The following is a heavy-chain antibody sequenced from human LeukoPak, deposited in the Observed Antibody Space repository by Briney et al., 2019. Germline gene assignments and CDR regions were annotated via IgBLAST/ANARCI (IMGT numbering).Heavy chain of an antibody. CDR1: GGSISSYY. CDR2: IYYSGST. D-gene: IGHD2-2*01. J-gene: IGHJ4*02. Sequence: SETLSLTCTVSGGSISSYYWSWIRQPPGKGLEWIGYIYYSGSTNYNPSLKSRVTISVDTSKNQFSLKLSSVTAADTAVYYCARESCSSTSCPFDYWGQGTLVTVSS. CDR3: ARESCSSTSCPFDY. V-gene: IGHV4-59*01.